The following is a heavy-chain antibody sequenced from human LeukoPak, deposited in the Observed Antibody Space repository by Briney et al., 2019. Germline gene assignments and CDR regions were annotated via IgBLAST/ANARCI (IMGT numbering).Heavy chain of an antibody. Sequence: GESLKISCKGSGYNFPNYWIGWVRQMPGKGLEWMGIIYPGDSETKYGPSFQGLVTISADKSISTAYLQWSSLQASDTAIYYCARHSSSWYSPFDYWGQGTLVTVSS. CDR3: ARHSSSWYSPFDY. D-gene: IGHD6-13*01. J-gene: IGHJ4*02. CDR2: IYPGDSET. V-gene: IGHV5-51*01. CDR1: GYNFPNYW.